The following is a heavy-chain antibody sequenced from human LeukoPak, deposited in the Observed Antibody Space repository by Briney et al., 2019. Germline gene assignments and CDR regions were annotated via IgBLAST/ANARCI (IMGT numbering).Heavy chain of an antibody. CDR1: GFTFSTYE. V-gene: IGHV3-48*03. D-gene: IGHD1-26*01. Sequence: PGGSLRLSCAASGFTFSTYEMNWVRQAPGKGLEWVSYISSSATTIYYADSVKGRFTISRDNAKNSLYLQMNSLRGEDTAVYYCAKDSLRERIVGSTTRGVNDYWGQGTLVTVSS. CDR3: AKDSLRERIVGSTTRGVNDY. CDR2: ISSSATTI. J-gene: IGHJ4*02.